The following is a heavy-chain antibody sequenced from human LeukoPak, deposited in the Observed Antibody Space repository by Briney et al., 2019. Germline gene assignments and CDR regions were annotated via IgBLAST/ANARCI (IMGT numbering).Heavy chain of an antibody. D-gene: IGHD6-19*01. CDR2: ISSSGSTI. Sequence: GGSLRLSCAASGFALSDYYMSWIRQAPGKGLEWVSYISSSGSTIHYADSVKGRFTISRDNSKNTLYLQMNSLRAEDTAVYYCARDRYSSGWYTRGVYFDYWGQGTLVTVSS. J-gene: IGHJ4*02. CDR1: GFALSDYY. V-gene: IGHV3-11*04. CDR3: ARDRYSSGWYTRGVYFDY.